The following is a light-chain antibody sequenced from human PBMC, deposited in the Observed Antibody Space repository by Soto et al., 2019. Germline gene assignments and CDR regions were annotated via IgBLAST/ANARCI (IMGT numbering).Light chain of an antibody. Sequence: VMTQSPASLSVSPGERATLSCRASESVSSNLAWYQQKPGQGPRLLIYGASTRATGIPARFSGSGSGTELTLTINSLQSEDFAVYYCQQYNNWPWTFGQGNKVEIK. CDR2: GAS. CDR1: ESVSSN. V-gene: IGKV3-15*01. CDR3: QQYNNWPWT. J-gene: IGKJ1*01.